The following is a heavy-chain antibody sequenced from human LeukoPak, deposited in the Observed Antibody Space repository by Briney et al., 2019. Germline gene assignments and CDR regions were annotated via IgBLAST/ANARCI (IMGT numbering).Heavy chain of an antibody. V-gene: IGHV1-2*02. J-gene: IGHJ4*02. D-gene: IGHD6-19*01. Sequence: ASVKVSCKASGYTFTGYYMHWVRQAPGQGLEWMGWINPNSGGTNYAQKFQGRVTMTRDTSISTAYMELSRLRSDDTAVHYCARDMSGWYPYYFDYWGQGTLVTVSP. CDR3: ARDMSGWYPYYFDY. CDR2: INPNSGGT. CDR1: GYTFTGYY.